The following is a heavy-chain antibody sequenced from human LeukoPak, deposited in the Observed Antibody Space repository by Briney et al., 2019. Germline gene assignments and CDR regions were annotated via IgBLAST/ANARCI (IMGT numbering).Heavy chain of an antibody. D-gene: IGHD3-10*01. CDR2: IIPIFGTA. CDR1: GGTFSSYA. Sequence: SVKVSCKASGGTFSSYAISWVRQAPGQGLEWMGGIIPIFGTANYAQKFQGRVTITTDESTSTAYMELSSLRSEDTAVYFCAKQGIVIRGILVIGYHQEAYHYDYWGQGVLVTVSS. V-gene: IGHV1-69*05. J-gene: IGHJ4*02. CDR3: AKQGIVIRGILVIGYHQEAYHYDY.